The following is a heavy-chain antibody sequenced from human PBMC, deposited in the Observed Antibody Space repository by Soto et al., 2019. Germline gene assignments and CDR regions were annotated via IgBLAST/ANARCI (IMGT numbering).Heavy chain of an antibody. CDR3: AISASWWNFDY. Sequence: PSETLSLTCAVYGGSFSGYYWSWIRQPPGKGLEWIGEINHSGSTNYNPSLKGRVTISVDTSKNQFSLKLSSVTAADTAVYYCAISASWWNFDYWGQGALVTVSS. J-gene: IGHJ4*02. CDR1: GGSFSGYY. D-gene: IGHD2-15*01. V-gene: IGHV4-34*01. CDR2: INHSGST.